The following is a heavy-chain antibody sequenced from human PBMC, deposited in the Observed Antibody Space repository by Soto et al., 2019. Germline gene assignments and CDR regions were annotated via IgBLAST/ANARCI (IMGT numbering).Heavy chain of an antibody. CDR3: AKDRERDAWYEDY. Sequence: GGALRIYCVASVFSVSSYAMSWVRQAPGKGLEWVSVISGSDGSTYYADSVKGRFTISRDNSKNTLYLQMNSLRAEDTAVYYCAKDRERDAWYEDYWGQGTLVTVSS. CDR2: ISGSDGST. CDR1: VFSVSSYA. V-gene: IGHV3-23*01. D-gene: IGHD6-13*01. J-gene: IGHJ4*02.